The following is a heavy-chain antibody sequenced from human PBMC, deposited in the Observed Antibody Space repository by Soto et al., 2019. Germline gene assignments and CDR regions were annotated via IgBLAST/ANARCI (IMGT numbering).Heavy chain of an antibody. CDR2: ISYDGSNK. V-gene: IGHV3-30*03. J-gene: IGHJ3*02. Sequence: PGRALRLSCAASGFTFSSYGMHSVRQAPGKGLEWVAVISYDGSNKYYADSVKGRFTISRDNSKNTLYLQMNSLRAEDTAVYYCARDEWGDFVIKSPPPPFAAFDIWGQGTMVTVSS. D-gene: IGHD2-8*01. CDR3: ARDEWGDFVIKSPPPPFAAFDI. CDR1: GFTFSSYG.